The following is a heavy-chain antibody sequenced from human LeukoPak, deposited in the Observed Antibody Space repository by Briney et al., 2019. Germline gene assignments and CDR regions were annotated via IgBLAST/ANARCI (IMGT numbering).Heavy chain of an antibody. CDR2: INPNSGGT. J-gene: IGHJ3*02. CDR3: ARESFSTLTSATDAFDI. CDR1: GYSFTRNA. V-gene: IGHV1-2*02. D-gene: IGHD4-17*01. Sequence: ASVKVSCKASGYSFTRNAIHWVRQAPGQRLEWMGWINPNSGGTNSAQKFQGRVTMTRDTSISTAYMELSRLRSDDTAVYYCARESFSTLTSATDAFDIWGQGTMVTVSS.